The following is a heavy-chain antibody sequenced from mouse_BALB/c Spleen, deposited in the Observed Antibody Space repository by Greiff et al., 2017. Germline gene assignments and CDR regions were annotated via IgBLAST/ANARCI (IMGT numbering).Heavy chain of an antibody. CDR1: GYSITSGYY. D-gene: IGHD3-1*01. CDR2: ISYDGSN. J-gene: IGHJ4*01. CDR3: ARQLGLRAMDY. V-gene: IGHV3-6*02. Sequence: EVQLQESGPGLVKPSQSLSLTCSVTGYSITSGYYWNWIRQFPGNKLEWMGYISYDGSNNYNPSLKNRISITRDTSKNQFFLKLNSVTTEDTATYYCARQLGLRAMDYWGQGTSVTVSS.